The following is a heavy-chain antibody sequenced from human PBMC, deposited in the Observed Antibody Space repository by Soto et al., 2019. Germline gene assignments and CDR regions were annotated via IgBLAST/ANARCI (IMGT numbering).Heavy chain of an antibody. Sequence: SETLSLTCTVSGGSISCGDYYWSWIRQPPGKGLEWIGYIYYSGSTYYNPSLKSRVTISVDTSKNQCSLKLSSVTAADTAVYYCAVVPAAIGYFRFFDPWGQGTLVTVS. CDR3: AVVPAAIGYFRFFDP. J-gene: IGHJ5*02. D-gene: IGHD2-2*02. CDR2: IYYSGST. CDR1: GGSISCGDYY. V-gene: IGHV4-30-4*01.